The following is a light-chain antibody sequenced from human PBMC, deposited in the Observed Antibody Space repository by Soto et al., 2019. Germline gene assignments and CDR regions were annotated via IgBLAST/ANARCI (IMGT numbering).Light chain of an antibody. V-gene: IGKV3-15*01. CDR1: QSVSTN. CDR2: NAF. CDR3: QQYNKWPPFP. Sequence: EIEMTQSPATLPASPGERATLSCRASQSVSTNVAWYQKKPGQAPRLLIYNAFTRATGIAARFSGSGSGTDFTLTISSLQSEDFAVYYCQQYNKWPPFPFGQGTMLAIK. J-gene: IGKJ2*01.